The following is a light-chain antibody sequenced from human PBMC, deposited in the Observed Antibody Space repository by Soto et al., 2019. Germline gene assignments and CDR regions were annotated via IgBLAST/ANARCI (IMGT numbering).Light chain of an antibody. Sequence: QSVLTQPPSVSGTPGHKVSISCSGSTSNLGGNTVNWYQQLPGTAPKLLIYTNNQRPSGVPDRFSGSKSGTSASLAISDLRSEDEADFYCAAWDDSLNAVVFGEGTKLTVL. CDR1: TSNLGGNT. J-gene: IGLJ2*01. CDR2: TNN. CDR3: AAWDDSLNAVV. V-gene: IGLV1-44*01.